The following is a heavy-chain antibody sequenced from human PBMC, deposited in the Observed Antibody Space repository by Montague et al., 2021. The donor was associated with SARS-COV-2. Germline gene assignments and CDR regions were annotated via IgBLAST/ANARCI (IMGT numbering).Heavy chain of an antibody. CDR1: GFSLSTSGMC. V-gene: IGHV2-70*01. Sequence: PALVKTTQTLTLTCTFSGFSLSTSGMCVSWIRQPPGKALEWLALTDWDYYKYYSTSLKTRLTISKDTSKNQVVLTMTNMDPVDTATYYCARSYYDILTGYYMAFDYWGQGTLVTVSS. D-gene: IGHD3-9*01. CDR3: ARSYYDILTGYYMAFDY. J-gene: IGHJ4*02. CDR2: TDWDYYK.